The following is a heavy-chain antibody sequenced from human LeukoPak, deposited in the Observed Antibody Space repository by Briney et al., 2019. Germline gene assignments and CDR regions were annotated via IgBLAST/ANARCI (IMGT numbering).Heavy chain of an antibody. CDR3: ARDQSGSYYLIQGYYFDY. V-gene: IGHV4-4*07. J-gene: IGHJ4*02. CDR1: GGSISSYY. CDR2: MYSTGNT. D-gene: IGHD1-26*01. Sequence: SETLSLTCTVSGGSISSYYWSWIRQPAGKGLEWIGRMYSTGNTNYNPSLKSRVTMSVDTSKNQFSLKLSSVTAADTAVYYCARDQSGSYYLIQGYYFDYWGQGTLVTVSS.